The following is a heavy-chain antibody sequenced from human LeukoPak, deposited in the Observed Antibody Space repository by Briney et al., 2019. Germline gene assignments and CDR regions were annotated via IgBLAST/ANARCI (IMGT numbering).Heavy chain of an antibody. V-gene: IGHV3-7*01. CDR1: GFTFSSYW. CDR3: ARDKIVGATNFDY. CDR2: IKQDGSEK. Sequence: GGSLRLSCAASGFTFSSYWMSWVRQAPGKGLEWVANIKQDGSEKYYVDSVKGRFTVSRDNAKNSLYLQMNSLRAEDTAVYYCARDKIVGATNFDYWGQGTLVTVSS. D-gene: IGHD1-26*01. J-gene: IGHJ4*02.